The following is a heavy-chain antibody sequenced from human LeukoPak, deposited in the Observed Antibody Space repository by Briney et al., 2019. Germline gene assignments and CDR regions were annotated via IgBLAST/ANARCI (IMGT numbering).Heavy chain of an antibody. Sequence: GGSLRLSCAASGFTFISYAIHWVRQAPGKGLEWVAVISFHGTDTFYADSVKGRFTVSRDNAKNSLYLQMNSLRAEDTAVYYCAGRLWFGDNWGQGTLVTVSS. D-gene: IGHD3-10*01. CDR1: GFTFISYA. J-gene: IGHJ4*02. CDR2: ISFHGTDT. V-gene: IGHV3-30*04. CDR3: AGRLWFGDN.